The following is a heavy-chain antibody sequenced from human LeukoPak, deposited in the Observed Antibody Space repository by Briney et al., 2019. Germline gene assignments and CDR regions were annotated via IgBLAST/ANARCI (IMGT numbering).Heavy chain of an antibody. CDR3: AGSYSSGPYFDY. V-gene: IGHV1-2*02. D-gene: IGHD6-19*01. CDR1: RYTFTGYY. J-gene: IGHJ4*02. CDR2: INPNSGGT. Sequence: ASVKVSCEASRYTFTGYYMHWVRQAPGQGLEWMGWINPNSGGTNYAQKFQGRVTMTRDTSISTAYMELSRLRSDDTAVYYCAGSYSSGPYFDYWGQGTLVTVSS.